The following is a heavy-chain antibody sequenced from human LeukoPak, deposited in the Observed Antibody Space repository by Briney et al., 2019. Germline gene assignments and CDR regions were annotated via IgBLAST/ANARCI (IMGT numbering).Heavy chain of an antibody. CDR2: IWVDGSNK. Sequence: GGSLRLSCAASVFTFSSAGTQWVRPAPGKGLGRGADIWVDGSNKYYADSAKGRFTISRDNSKNTLYLQMNSVRAEDTGVYYCARDLAGILDYWGQGTLVTVSS. CDR3: ARDLAGILDY. J-gene: IGHJ4*02. CDR1: VFTFSSAG. D-gene: IGHD2-15*01. V-gene: IGHV3-33*01.